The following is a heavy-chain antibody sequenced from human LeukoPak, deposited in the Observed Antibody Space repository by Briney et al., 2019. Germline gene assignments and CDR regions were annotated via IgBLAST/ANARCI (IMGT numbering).Heavy chain of an antibody. CDR3: AKEGSVFRTPFVDS. CDR2: IRESGAPT. Sequence: GGSLRLSCITSGFTFSSYAMSWVRQAPGKGLEWVSAIRESGAPTYYADSVKGRFTISRDDSRNTLYLQMNSLRAEDAAVYYCAKEGSVFRTPFVDSWGQGTLVSVSS. V-gene: IGHV3-23*01. J-gene: IGHJ4*02. D-gene: IGHD2-2*01. CDR1: GFTFSSYA.